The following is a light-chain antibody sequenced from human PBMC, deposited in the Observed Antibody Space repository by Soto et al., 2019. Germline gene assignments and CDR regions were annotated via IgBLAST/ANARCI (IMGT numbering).Light chain of an antibody. Sequence: DIQLTQSPSFLSASVGDRVTITCRASQDINTYLAWYQQKPGQAPKLLIFAASTLQDGVPSRFSGSGSGTEFTVTSTRLQPEDFATYYCQQRNSSPFTFGQGTRLEIK. CDR1: QDINTY. V-gene: IGKV1-9*01. CDR3: QQRNSSPFT. J-gene: IGKJ5*01. CDR2: AAS.